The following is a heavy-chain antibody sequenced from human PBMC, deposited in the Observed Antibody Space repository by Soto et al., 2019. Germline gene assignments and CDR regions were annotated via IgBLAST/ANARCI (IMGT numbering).Heavy chain of an antibody. V-gene: IGHV3-72*01. CDR3: ARSRTYYPYPY. D-gene: IGHD3-10*01. J-gene: IGHJ4*02. Sequence: PGGSLRLSCAASGFTFSDHYMDWVRQAPGKGLEWVARIRNKANSYTTEYAAASVAGRFTISRDDSKNSLYLQMDSLKTEDTAVYYCARSRTYYPYPYWGQGTLVTVSS. CDR1: GFTFSDHY. CDR2: IRNKANSYTT.